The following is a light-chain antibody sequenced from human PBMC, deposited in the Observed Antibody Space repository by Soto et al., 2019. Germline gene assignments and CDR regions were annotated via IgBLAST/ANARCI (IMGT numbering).Light chain of an antibody. J-gene: IGKJ2*01. Sequence: EIVLTQSPGTLSLSLGESATLSCRASQSVNSGYVGWYQQKPGQAPRLLSYGASSRATGIPDRFSGTGSGTDFTLAISRLEPDDFAVYYCQHYGNSPLTFGQGTKLEIK. CDR1: QSVNSGY. V-gene: IGKV3-20*01. CDR3: QHYGNSPLT. CDR2: GAS.